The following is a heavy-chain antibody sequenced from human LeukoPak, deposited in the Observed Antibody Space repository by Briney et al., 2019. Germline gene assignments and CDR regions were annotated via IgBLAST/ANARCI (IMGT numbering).Heavy chain of an antibody. D-gene: IGHD3-3*02. Sequence: PGGSLRLSCAASGFTFSSYAMSWVRQAPGKGLEWGSAISGSGGSTYYADSVKGRFTISKDNSKNTLYLQMNSLRAKVTAVYDCAKVRYCTFRVVTNFDYWGQGTLVTVSS. CDR3: AKVRYCTFRVVTNFDY. J-gene: IGHJ4*02. CDR2: ISGSGGST. CDR1: GFTFSSYA. V-gene: IGHV3-23*01.